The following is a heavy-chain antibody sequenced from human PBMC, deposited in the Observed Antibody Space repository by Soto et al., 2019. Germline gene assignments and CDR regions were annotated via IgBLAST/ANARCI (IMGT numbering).Heavy chain of an antibody. CDR1: GGSINSGNHY. Sequence: SETLSLTCNVSGGSINSGNHYWGWIRQHPGKGLEWIGYVYYSGSAYYNPSLKSRVTISLDTSKNHFSLQLSSVTAADTAVYYCAKGPDGSGYYHNWFDSWGQGTLVTVSS. V-gene: IGHV4-31*03. CDR2: VYYSGSA. J-gene: IGHJ5*01. D-gene: IGHD3-22*01. CDR3: AKGPDGSGYYHNWFDS.